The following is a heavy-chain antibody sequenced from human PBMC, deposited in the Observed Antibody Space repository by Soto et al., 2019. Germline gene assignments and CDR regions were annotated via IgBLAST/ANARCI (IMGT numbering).Heavy chain of an antibody. Sequence: PGGSLRLSCAASGFTFSSYWMSWVRQAPGKGLEWVANIKQDGSEKYYVDSVKGRFTISRDNAKNSLYLQMNSLRAEDTAVYYCARDFAYSSGWYDFDYWGQGTLVTVSS. J-gene: IGHJ4*02. D-gene: IGHD6-19*01. V-gene: IGHV3-7*03. CDR3: ARDFAYSSGWYDFDY. CDR2: IKQDGSEK. CDR1: GFTFSSYW.